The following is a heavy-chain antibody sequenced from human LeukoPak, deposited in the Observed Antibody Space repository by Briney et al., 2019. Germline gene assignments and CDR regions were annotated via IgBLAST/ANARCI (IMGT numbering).Heavy chain of an antibody. D-gene: IGHD6-13*01. CDR2: ISGSGGST. CDR3: AKWYSSGWYYFDS. V-gene: IGHV3-23*01. J-gene: IGHJ4*02. Sequence: GGSLRLSCAASGFTFSSYAMNWVRQAPGKGLEWVSAISGSGGSTYYADSVKGRFTISRDNSKNTLYLQMNSLRVEDTAVYYCAKWYSSGWYYFDSWGRGTLVTVSS. CDR1: GFTFSSYA.